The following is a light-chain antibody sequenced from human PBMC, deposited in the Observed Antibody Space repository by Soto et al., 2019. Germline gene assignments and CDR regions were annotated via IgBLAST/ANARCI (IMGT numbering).Light chain of an antibody. V-gene: IGKV3-20*01. J-gene: IGKJ4*01. CDR1: QSILSKF. CDR2: AAS. CDR3: QQYGGSPTLA. Sequence: EIVLTQSPGTLSLSPGERATLSCRASQSILSKFVAWYQQRPGQPPRLLIYAASTRATGIPDRFNGSGSETDFTLTISRLEPEDFAVYYCQQYGGSPTLAFGGGTKVEI.